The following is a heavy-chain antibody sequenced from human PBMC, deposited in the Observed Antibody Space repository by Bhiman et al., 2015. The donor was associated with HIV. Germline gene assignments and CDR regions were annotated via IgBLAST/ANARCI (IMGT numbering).Heavy chain of an antibody. D-gene: IGHD1-7*01. CDR2: ISSSSSYI. V-gene: IGHV3-21*03. J-gene: IGHJ4*02. Sequence: EVQLVEWGGGLVQPGGSLRLSCAASGFTFSSYEMNWVRQAPGKGLEWVSSISSSSSYIYYADSVKGRFTISRDNAKNSLYLQMNSLRAEDTAVYYCAREPGGTTQGRFDYWGQGTLVTVSS. CDR1: GFTFSSYE. CDR3: AREPGGTTQGRFDY.